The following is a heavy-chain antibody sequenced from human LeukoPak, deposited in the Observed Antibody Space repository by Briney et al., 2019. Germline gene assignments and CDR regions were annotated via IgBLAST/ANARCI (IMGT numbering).Heavy chain of an antibody. D-gene: IGHD6-19*01. Sequence: ASVKVSCKASGYTFTGYYMHWVRQAPGQRLEWMGWTNPNSGGTNYAQKFQGRVTMTRDTSISTAYMELSRLRSDDTAVYYCARSKIGGWFDYWGQGTLVTVSS. CDR3: ARSKIGGWFDY. CDR2: TNPNSGGT. CDR1: GYTFTGYY. V-gene: IGHV1-2*02. J-gene: IGHJ4*02.